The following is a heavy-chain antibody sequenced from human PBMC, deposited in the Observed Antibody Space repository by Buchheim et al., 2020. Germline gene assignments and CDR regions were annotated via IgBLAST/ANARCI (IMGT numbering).Heavy chain of an antibody. J-gene: IGHJ6*02. D-gene: IGHD1-26*01. CDR1: GFTFRSYG. Sequence: QVQLVESGGGVVQPGRSLRLSCAASGFTFRSYGMHWVRQAPGKGLEWVAVISYDGSNKYYADSVRGRFTISRDNSKNTLYLQMNSLRAEDTAEYYCAKGGVGATMSPLYGMDVWGQGTT. CDR3: AKGGVGATMSPLYGMDV. V-gene: IGHV3-30*18. CDR2: ISYDGSNK.